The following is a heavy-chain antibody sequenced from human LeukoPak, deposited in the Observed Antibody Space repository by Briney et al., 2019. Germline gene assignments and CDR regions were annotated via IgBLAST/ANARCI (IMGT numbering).Heavy chain of an antibody. CDR1: GFTLSSYG. D-gene: IGHD5-18*01. Sequence: PGGSLRLSCAASGFTLSSYGMHWVRQAPGKGLEWVAFTRYDGSDKYYVDSVKGRFTISRDNSKNTLYLQMNSLRAEDTAMYFCAKDRHVWGYSYGQTFDYWGQGTLVIVSS. CDR2: TRYDGSDK. CDR3: AKDRHVWGYSYGQTFDY. V-gene: IGHV3-30*02. J-gene: IGHJ4*02.